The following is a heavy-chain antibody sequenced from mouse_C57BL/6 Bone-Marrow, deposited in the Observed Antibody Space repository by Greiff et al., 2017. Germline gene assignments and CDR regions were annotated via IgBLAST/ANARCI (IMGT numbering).Heavy chain of an antibody. CDR1: GYTFTDYE. CDR3: TRDGNWYFDV. V-gene: IGHV1-15*01. Sequence: SGAELVRPGASVTLSCKASGYTFTDYEMHWVKQTPVHGLEWIGAIDPETGGTAYNQKFKGKAILTADKSSSTAYMELRSLTSEDSAVYYCTRDGNWYFDVWGTGTTVTVSS. D-gene: IGHD2-1*01. CDR2: IDPETGGT. J-gene: IGHJ1*03.